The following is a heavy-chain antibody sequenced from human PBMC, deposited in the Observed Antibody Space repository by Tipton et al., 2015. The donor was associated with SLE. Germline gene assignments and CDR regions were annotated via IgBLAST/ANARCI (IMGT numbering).Heavy chain of an antibody. CDR3: ARQLGWGDPFAFDY. V-gene: IGHV4-61*03. J-gene: IGHJ4*02. D-gene: IGHD2-21*02. CDR2: ISYSGST. CDR1: GYPINSGSYY. Sequence: TLSLTCAVSGYPINSGSYYWSWIRQPPGKELEWIGYISYSGSTSYNPSLESRVTISLDPSKNHFSLKLSSETAADTAIYYCARQLGWGDPFAFDYWGQGTLVTVSS.